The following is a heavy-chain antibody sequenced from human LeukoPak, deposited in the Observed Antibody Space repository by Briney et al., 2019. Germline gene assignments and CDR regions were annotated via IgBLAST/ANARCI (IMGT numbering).Heavy chain of an antibody. CDR2: TYYRSKWYN. CDR1: GDSVCSNSVA. V-gene: IGHV6-1*01. CDR3: ARGAGSGSFDY. Sequence: SQTLSLTCAISGDSVCSNSVAWDWIRQSPSRGLEWLGRTYYRSKWYNDYVVSVKSRITINPDTSKNQFSLQLNSVTPEDTAVYCCARGAGSGSFDYWGQGTLVTVSS. J-gene: IGHJ4*02. D-gene: IGHD3-10*01.